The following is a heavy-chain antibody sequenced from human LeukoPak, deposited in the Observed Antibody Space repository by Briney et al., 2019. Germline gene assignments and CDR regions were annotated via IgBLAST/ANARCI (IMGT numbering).Heavy chain of an antibody. Sequence: GGPLILSWSASGVTVSSRHLGWGRLTEGKGLEWISLIDSGGDTKYADSVKGRFTISRDNSKNTLYLQMDSLRAEDTAVYYCARGGGNAGLFDYWGQGTLVTVSS. V-gene: IGHV3-53*01. CDR3: ARGGGNAGLFDY. D-gene: IGHD4-23*01. CDR2: IDSGGDT. J-gene: IGHJ4*02. CDR1: GVTVSSRH.